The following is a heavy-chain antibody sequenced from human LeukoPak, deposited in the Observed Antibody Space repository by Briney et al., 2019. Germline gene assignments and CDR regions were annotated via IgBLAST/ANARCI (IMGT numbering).Heavy chain of an antibody. D-gene: IGHD6-19*01. CDR3: GRPTKYWLVRGNGVDV. CDR2: IDAGGGDT. V-gene: IGHV3-23*01. J-gene: IGHJ6*02. CDR1: GFSFSSYA. Sequence: GGSLRLSCAASGFSFSSYAMTWVRQALGKGLEWVSSIDAGGGDTYHSDSVKGRFTISRDNSMNTLYLQMNSLRADDTAVYYCGRPTKYWLVRGNGVDVWGQGTTVTVSS.